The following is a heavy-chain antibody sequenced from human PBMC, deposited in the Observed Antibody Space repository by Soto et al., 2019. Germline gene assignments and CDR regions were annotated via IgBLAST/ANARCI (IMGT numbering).Heavy chain of an antibody. CDR2: IRSKAYGGTT. CDR1: GFTFGDYA. V-gene: IGHV3-49*04. D-gene: IGHD6-6*01. J-gene: IGHJ6*02. Sequence: PGGSLRLSCTASGFTFGDYAMSWVRQAPGKGLEWVGFIRSKAYGGTTEYAASVKGRFTISRDDSKSIAYLQMNSLKTEDTAVYYCTRVGRSSSSLLVMGMDVWGQGTTVTVSS. CDR3: TRVGRSSSSLLVMGMDV.